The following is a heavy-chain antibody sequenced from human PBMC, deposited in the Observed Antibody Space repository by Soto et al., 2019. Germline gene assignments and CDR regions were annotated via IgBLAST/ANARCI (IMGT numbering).Heavy chain of an antibody. CDR1: GGAISSYY. J-gene: IGHJ3*02. V-gene: IGHV4-59*01. Sequence: QVQLQESGPGLVKPSETLSLTCTVSGGAISSYYWSWIRPPPGKGLEWIGYIYYSGSTNYNLSLKSRVTISIDTSTNQFSLKLSSVTAADTAVYDCARDRSYSSGWYNAFDSWCQGTMVTVSS. CDR3: ARDRSYSSGWYNAFDS. D-gene: IGHD6-19*01. CDR2: IYYSGST.